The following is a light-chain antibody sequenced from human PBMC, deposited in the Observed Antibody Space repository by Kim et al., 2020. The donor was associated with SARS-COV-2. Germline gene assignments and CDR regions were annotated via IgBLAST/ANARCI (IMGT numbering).Light chain of an antibody. J-gene: IGKJ5*01. CDR2: DAS. CDR3: QQYDNLPIT. Sequence: ASVGDRVTITCQASQDISNYVNWYQQKPGKAPKLLIYDASNLETGVPSRFSGSGSGTDFTFTISSMQPEDIATYYCQQYDNLPITFGQGTRLEIK. V-gene: IGKV1-33*01. CDR1: QDISNY.